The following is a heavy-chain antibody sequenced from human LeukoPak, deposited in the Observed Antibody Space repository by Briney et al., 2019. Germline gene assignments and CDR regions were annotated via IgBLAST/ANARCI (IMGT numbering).Heavy chain of an antibody. CDR1: GFNFDDYG. CDR3: ARGPLQTIPTSKIVVYYYPFDY. CDR2: INWNGGGT. D-gene: IGHD3-22*01. V-gene: IGHV3-20*04. Sequence: GGSPRLSCAASGFNFDDYGMSWVRQAPGKGLEWVSGINWNGGGTGYADSVKGRFTISRENAKNSLYLQMNSLKAEDTALYYCARGPLQTIPTSKIVVYYYPFDYWGQGTLVTVSS. J-gene: IGHJ4*02.